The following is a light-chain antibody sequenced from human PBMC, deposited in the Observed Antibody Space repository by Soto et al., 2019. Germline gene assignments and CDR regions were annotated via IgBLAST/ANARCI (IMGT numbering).Light chain of an antibody. CDR1: SSDVGGYNY. Sequence: QSALTQPPSASGSPGQSVTISCTGTSSDVGGYNYVSWYQQHPGKAPKLMIYEVSKRPSGVPERFSGSRSGNTASLTVSGLQAEDEAEYYCSSYAGSNNPYVFATGTKVTVL. V-gene: IGLV2-8*01. J-gene: IGLJ1*01. CDR3: SSYAGSNNPYV. CDR2: EVS.